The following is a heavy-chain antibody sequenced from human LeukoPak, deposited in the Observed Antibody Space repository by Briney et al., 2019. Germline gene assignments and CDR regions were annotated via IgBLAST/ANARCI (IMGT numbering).Heavy chain of an antibody. CDR3: AREAPWQQLVPYYGMDV. D-gene: IGHD6-6*01. CDR2: INSDGSST. CDR1: GFTFSSYW. Sequence: GGSLRLSCAASGFTFSSYWMHWVRQAPGKGLVWVSRINSDGSSTSYADSVKGRFTISRDNAKNTLYLQMNSLRAEDTAVYYCAREAPWQQLVPYYGMDVWGQGTTVAVSS. J-gene: IGHJ6*02. V-gene: IGHV3-74*01.